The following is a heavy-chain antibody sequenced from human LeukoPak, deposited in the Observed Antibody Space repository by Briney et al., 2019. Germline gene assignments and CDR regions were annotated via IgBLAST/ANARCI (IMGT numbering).Heavy chain of an antibody. J-gene: IGHJ4*02. CDR3: ARGNTRLWSY. CDR1: GYSISSGYY. D-gene: IGHD3-3*01. Sequence: SETLSLTCTVSGYSISSGYYWGWIRQPPGKGLEWIGSIYHSGSIYYNPSLKSRVTISVDTSKNQFSLKLSSVTAADTAVYYCARGNTRLWSYWGQGTLVTVSS. CDR2: IYHSGSI. V-gene: IGHV4-38-2*02.